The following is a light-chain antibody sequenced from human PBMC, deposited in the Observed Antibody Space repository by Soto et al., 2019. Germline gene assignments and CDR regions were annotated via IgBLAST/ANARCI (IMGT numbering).Light chain of an antibody. J-gene: IGLJ2*01. Sequence: QSALTQPASVSGSPGQSITISCTGSTGDVGGYNYVSWYQQHPGKAPKLMIYDVRNRPSGVSNRFSGSKSGNTASLTISGLQAEDEADYYCSSYTSSSTSVLFGGGTKLTVL. V-gene: IGLV2-14*03. CDR3: SSYTSSSTSVL. CDR2: DVR. CDR1: TGDVGGYNY.